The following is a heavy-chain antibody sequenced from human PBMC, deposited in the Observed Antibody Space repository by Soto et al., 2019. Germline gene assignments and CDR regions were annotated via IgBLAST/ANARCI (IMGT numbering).Heavy chain of an antibody. Sequence: SETLSLTCTVSGGSISSYYWSWIRQPPGKGLEWIGYIYYSGSTNYNPSLKSRVTISVDTSKNQFSLKLSSVTAADTAVYYCARDYSGSYFYWFDPWGQGTLVTAPQ. J-gene: IGHJ5*02. CDR3: ARDYSGSYFYWFDP. V-gene: IGHV4-59*01. D-gene: IGHD1-26*01. CDR2: IYYSGST. CDR1: GGSISSYY.